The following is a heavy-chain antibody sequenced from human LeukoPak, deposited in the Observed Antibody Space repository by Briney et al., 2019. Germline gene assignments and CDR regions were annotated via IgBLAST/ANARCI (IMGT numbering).Heavy chain of an antibody. CDR3: ARVKRFNQFGELWFDY. V-gene: IGHV4-34*01. CDR1: GGSFSSYY. Sequence: SETLSLTCAVYGGSFSSYYWSWIRQPPGKGLEWIGEITHSGSTHYNPSLKSRVTISLDTSKSQFSLKLSSVTAADTAVYYCARVKRFNQFGELWFDYWGQGTLLTVSS. D-gene: IGHD3-10*01. CDR2: ITHSGST. J-gene: IGHJ4*02.